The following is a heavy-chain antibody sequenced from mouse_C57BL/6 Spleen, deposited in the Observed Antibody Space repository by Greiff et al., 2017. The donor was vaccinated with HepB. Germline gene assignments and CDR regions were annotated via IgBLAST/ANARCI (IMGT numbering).Heavy chain of an antibody. CDR3: ARIDGYYWYFDV. CDR1: GYTFTDYN. Sequence: EVQVVESGPELVKPGASAKIPCKASGYTFTDYNMDWVKQSHGKSLEWIGDINPNNGGTIYNQKFKGKATLTVDKSSSTAYMELRSLTSEDTAVYYCARIDGYYWYFDVWGTGTTVTVAS. CDR2: INPNNGGT. D-gene: IGHD2-3*01. J-gene: IGHJ1*03. V-gene: IGHV1-18*01.